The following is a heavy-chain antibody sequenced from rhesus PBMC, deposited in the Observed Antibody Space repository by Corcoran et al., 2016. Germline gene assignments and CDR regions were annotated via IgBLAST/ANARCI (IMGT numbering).Heavy chain of an antibody. CDR2: IRGNSGST. Sequence: QVQLQESGPGLVKPSETLSLTCAVSGGSISSYWWTWIRQSPGKGLEWIGEIRGNSGSTNYNPSLKSRVTISKDASKNQFSLKLNAVTAADTAVYYCDAEFVFWGQGVLVTVSS. J-gene: IGHJ4*01. CDR3: DAEFVF. CDR1: GGSISSYW. D-gene: IGHD6-19*01. V-gene: IGHV4-80*01.